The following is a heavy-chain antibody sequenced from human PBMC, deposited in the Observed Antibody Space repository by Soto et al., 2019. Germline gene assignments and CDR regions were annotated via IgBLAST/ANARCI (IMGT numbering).Heavy chain of an antibody. CDR3: AREGPHHYDILTGYPRQPMDV. CDR2: ISSSGSTI. J-gene: IGHJ6*04. V-gene: IGHV3-11*01. Sequence: QVQLVESGGGLVKPGGSLRLSCAASGFTFSDYYMSWIRQAPGKGLEWVSYISSSGSTIYYADSVKGRFTISRDNAKNSLYLQMNSLRAEDTAVYYCAREGPHHYDILTGYPRQPMDVWGKGTTVTVSS. D-gene: IGHD3-9*01. CDR1: GFTFSDYY.